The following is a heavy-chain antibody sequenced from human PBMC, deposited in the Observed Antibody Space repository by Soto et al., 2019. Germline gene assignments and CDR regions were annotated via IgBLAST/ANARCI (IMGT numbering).Heavy chain of an antibody. CDR2: INHSGST. CDR3: ARGLDSSGYFVVNWFDP. D-gene: IGHD3-22*01. Sequence: SETLSLTCAVYGGSFSGYYWSWIRQPPGKGLEWIGEINHSGSTSYNPSLKRRVTISVDTSKNQFSLKLSSVTAADTAVYYCARGLDSSGYFVVNWFDPWGQGTLVTVSS. V-gene: IGHV4-34*01. J-gene: IGHJ5*02. CDR1: GGSFSGYY.